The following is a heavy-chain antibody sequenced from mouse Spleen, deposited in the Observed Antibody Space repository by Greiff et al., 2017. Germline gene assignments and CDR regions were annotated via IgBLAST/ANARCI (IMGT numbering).Heavy chain of an antibody. CDR3: TTHSWDYFDY. D-gene: IGHD4-1*01. V-gene: IGHV14-4*01. J-gene: IGHJ2*01. CDR2: IDPENGDT. Sequence: EVQLQQSGAELVRPGASVKLSCTASGFNIKDDYMHWVKQRPEQGLEWIGWIDPENGDTEYASKFQGKATITADTSSNTAYLQLSSLTSEDTAVYYCTTHSWDYFDYWGQGTTLTVSS. CDR1: GFNIKDDY.